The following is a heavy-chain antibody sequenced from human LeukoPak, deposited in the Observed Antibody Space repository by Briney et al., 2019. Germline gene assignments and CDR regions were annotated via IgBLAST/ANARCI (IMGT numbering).Heavy chain of an antibody. J-gene: IGHJ4*02. D-gene: IGHD2-15*01. CDR1: GYNFTAYY. Sequence: ASVKVSCKASGYNFTAYYIHWVRQAPGQGLEWMGWINPNNGATIYAQKFQDRVTMSRDTSISTAYMELSSLTSDDTAIYYCASDYSVHWGQGTLVTVSA. CDR3: ASDYSVH. V-gene: IGHV1-2*02. CDR2: INPNNGAT.